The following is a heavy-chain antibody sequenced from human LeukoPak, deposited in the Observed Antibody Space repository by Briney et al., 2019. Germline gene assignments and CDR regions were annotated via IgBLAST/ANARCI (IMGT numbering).Heavy chain of an antibody. CDR2: IIPIFGTA. D-gene: IGHD3-3*01. J-gene: IGHJ4*02. V-gene: IGHV1-69*05. CDR3: ARERYYDFWRGTFDY. CDR1: GGTFSSYA. Sequence: SVKVSCKASGGTFSSYAISWVRQAPGQGLEWMGGIIPIFGTANYAQKFQGGVTITTDESTSTAYMELSSLRSEDTAVYYCARERYYDFWRGTFDYWGQGTLVTVSS.